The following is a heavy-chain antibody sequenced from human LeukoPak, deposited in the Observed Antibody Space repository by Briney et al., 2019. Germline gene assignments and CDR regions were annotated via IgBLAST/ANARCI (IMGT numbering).Heavy chain of an antibody. D-gene: IGHD4-23*01. CDR3: ARGSSTVVTHFDY. CDR2: ISGSGGST. Sequence: GGSLRLSCAASGFTFDDYTMHWVRQAPGKGLEWVSAISGSGGSTYYADSVKGRFTISRDNSKNTLYLQMNSLRAEDTAVYYCARGSSTVVTHFDYWGQGTLVTVSS. J-gene: IGHJ4*02. V-gene: IGHV3-23*01. CDR1: GFTFDDYT.